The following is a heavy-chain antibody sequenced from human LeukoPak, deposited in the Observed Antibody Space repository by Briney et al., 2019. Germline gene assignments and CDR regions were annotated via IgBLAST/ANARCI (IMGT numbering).Heavy chain of an antibody. D-gene: IGHD4-17*01. CDR2: ISAYNGKT. CDR1: GYTFTSYG. V-gene: IGHV1-18*04. J-gene: IGHJ4*02. Sequence: ASVKVSCKASGYTFTSYGISWVQQAPGQRLEWMGLISAYNGKTNDAQKLQSRVTMTTDTSTSTAYMELRSLRSDDTAVYYCARGHGDYEIDYWGQGTLVTVSS. CDR3: ARGHGDYEIDY.